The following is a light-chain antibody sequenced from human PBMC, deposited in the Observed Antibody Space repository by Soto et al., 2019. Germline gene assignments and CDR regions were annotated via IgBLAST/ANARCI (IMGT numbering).Light chain of an antibody. J-gene: IGKJ1*01. Sequence: DVQLTQSPSFLSASVGDRLTITCRASQDLSSYLAWYQQKPGKAPKLLIHSASTLHSGVPLRFSGSGSGTEFTLTICGLQPEDFATYYCQQLNSYPPWTFGQGTKVEMK. V-gene: IGKV1-9*01. CDR1: QDLSSY. CDR3: QQLNSYPPWT. CDR2: SAS.